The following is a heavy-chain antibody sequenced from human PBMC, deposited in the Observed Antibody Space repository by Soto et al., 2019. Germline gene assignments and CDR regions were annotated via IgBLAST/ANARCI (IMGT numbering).Heavy chain of an antibody. CDR1: GFSLSTSGVA. Sequence: QITLKESGPSLVKPTQTLTLTCTFSGFSLSTSGVAVGWVRQPPGKALEWLALIFWNGAKRYRPSLEGRLSITVDTSKDQVVLTMTNMDPADTGTYYCSRRRPFMGSDFWGQGTLVTVSS. J-gene: IGHJ4*02. D-gene: IGHD3-10*01. CDR3: SRRRPFMGSDF. CDR2: IFWNGAK. V-gene: IGHV2-5*01.